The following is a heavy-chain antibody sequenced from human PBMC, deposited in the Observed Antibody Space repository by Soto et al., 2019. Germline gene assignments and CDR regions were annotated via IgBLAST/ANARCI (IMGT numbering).Heavy chain of an antibody. CDR3: ARHAEHGYPHFDY. CDR1: GGSKNRYY. CDR2: IYYTGSP. V-gene: IGHV4-59*01. Sequence: LSLTCSLAGGSKNRYYWSWIRQPPGERLEWIGYIYYTGSPNYNPSLKNRVTVSVDASKKQFSLKVISVTAADTAVYYCARHAEHGYPHFDYWGQGILVTVSS. D-gene: IGHD5-18*01. J-gene: IGHJ4*02.